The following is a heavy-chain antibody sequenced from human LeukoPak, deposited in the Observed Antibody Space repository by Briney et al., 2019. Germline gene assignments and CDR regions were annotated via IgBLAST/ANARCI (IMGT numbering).Heavy chain of an antibody. J-gene: IGHJ4*02. CDR1: GFTFSSYA. D-gene: IGHD3-3*01. CDR3: ATAGNKMTIFEFTHY. CDR2: ISGSGGST. V-gene: IGHV3-23*01. Sequence: GGSLRLSCAASGFTFSSYAMSWVRQAPGKGLERVSAISGSGGSTYYADSVKGRFTISRDNSKNTLYLQMNSLRAEDTAVYYCATAGNKMTIFEFTHYWGQGTLVTVSS.